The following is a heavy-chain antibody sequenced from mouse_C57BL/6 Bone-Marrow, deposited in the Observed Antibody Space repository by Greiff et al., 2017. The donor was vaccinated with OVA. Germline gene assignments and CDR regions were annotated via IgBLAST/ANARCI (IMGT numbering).Heavy chain of an antibody. Sequence: EVKLLESGPGMVKPSQSLSLTCTVTGYSITSGYDWHWIRHFPGNNLEWMGYLSYSGSTTYNPSLKSRIPITHDTSKNHFFLKLNSVTTEDTATYYCAREGGYYVGWYFDVWGTGTTVTVSS. CDR3: AREGGYYVGWYFDV. CDR2: LSYSGST. J-gene: IGHJ1*03. D-gene: IGHD2-3*01. CDR1: GYSITSGYD. V-gene: IGHV3-1*01.